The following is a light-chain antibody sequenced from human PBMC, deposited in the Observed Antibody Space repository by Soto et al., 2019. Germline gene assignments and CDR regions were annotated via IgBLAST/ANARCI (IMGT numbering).Light chain of an antibody. CDR1: SSDVGSYNL. V-gene: IGLV2-23*01. CDR3: CSYAGSSCYV. Sequence: QSVLTQPASVSGPPGQSITISCTGTSSDVGSYNLVSWYQQHPGKAPKLMIYEGSKRPSGVSNRFSGSKSGNTASLTISGLQAEDEADYYCCSYAGSSCYVFGTGTKVTLL. CDR2: EGS. J-gene: IGLJ1*01.